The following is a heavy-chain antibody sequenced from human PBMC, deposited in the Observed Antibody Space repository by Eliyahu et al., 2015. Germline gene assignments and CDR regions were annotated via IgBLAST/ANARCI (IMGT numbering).Heavy chain of an antibody. CDR1: GFTFSSYS. CDR3: ARARGYSGYDNGY. Sequence: EVQLVESGGGLVKPGGSXXXSXSASGFTFSSYSMNWVRQAPGKGLEWVSSISSSSSYIYYADSVKGRFTISRDNAKNSLYLQMNSLRAEDTAVYYCARARGYSGYDNGYWGQGTLVTVSS. CDR2: ISSSSSYI. V-gene: IGHV3-21*01. J-gene: IGHJ4*02. D-gene: IGHD5-12*01.